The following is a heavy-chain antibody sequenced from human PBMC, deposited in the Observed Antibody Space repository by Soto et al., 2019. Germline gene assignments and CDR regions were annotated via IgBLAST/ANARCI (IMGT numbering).Heavy chain of an antibody. J-gene: IGHJ4*02. Sequence: GGSLRLSCAASGFTFSSYWMSWVRQAPGKGLEWVANIKQDGSEKYYVDSVKGRFTISRDNAKNSLYLQMNSLRAEDTAVYYCARVQSRVVAATWAYWGQGTLVTVSS. CDR1: GFTFSSYW. D-gene: IGHD2-15*01. CDR3: ARVQSRVVAATWAY. CDR2: IKQDGSEK. V-gene: IGHV3-7*01.